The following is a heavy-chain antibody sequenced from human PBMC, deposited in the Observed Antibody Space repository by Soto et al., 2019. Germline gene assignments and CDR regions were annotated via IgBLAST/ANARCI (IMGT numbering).Heavy chain of an antibody. J-gene: IGHJ5*02. CDR2: TYSGGTT. V-gene: IGHV3-66*01. Sequence: DVQLVESGGGLVQPGGSLRLSCAASGFTVSSVHLVWVRQAPGKGLEWVSVTYSGGTTYYADSVKGRFTISRDNSKNTLYLQMTSLRADDTAVYYCARDGGYCSGGSCYSGVPWFDPWCQGTLVTVSS. D-gene: IGHD2-15*01. CDR1: GFTVSSVH. CDR3: ARDGGYCSGGSCYSGVPWFDP.